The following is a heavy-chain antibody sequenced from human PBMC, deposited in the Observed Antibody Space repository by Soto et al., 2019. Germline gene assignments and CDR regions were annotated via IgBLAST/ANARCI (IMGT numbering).Heavy chain of an antibody. CDR1: GYTFTSYG. D-gene: IGHD6-19*01. CDR2: ISAYNGNT. Sequence: ASVKVSCKASGYTFTSYGISWVRQAPGQGLEWMGWISAYNGNTNYAQKLQGRVTMTTDTSTSTAYMELRSLRSDDTAVYYCARSPPEPWRSTWFDPWGQGTLVTVSS. V-gene: IGHV1-18*01. CDR3: ARSPPEPWRSTWFDP. J-gene: IGHJ5*02.